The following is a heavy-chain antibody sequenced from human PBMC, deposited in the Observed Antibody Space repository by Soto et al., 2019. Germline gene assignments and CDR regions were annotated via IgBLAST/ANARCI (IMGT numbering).Heavy chain of an antibody. CDR2: INPNSGDT. J-gene: IGHJ4*02. Sequence: ASVKVSCKASGYPFTGYYMHWVRQAPGQGLEWMGWINPNSGDTNYAQKFQGRVTMTRDTSISTAYMELSRLRSDDTAVYYCARYTVTSDYWGQATLVTVSS. D-gene: IGHD4-17*01. CDR1: GYPFTGYY. CDR3: ARYTVTSDY. V-gene: IGHV1-2*02.